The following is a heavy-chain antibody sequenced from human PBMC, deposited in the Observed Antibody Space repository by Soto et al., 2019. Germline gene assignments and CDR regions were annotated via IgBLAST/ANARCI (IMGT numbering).Heavy chain of an antibody. Sequence: GGSLRLSCAASGFTFSSYGMHWIRQAPGKGLEWVSVIWYDGGKEFQADSVKGRFTISRDNTKNTLYLQMNSLRAEDTAVYFCARGLFFDWISYYFYYGMDVWGQGTTVTVSS. CDR3: ARGLFFDWISYYFYYGMDV. D-gene: IGHD3-9*01. J-gene: IGHJ6*02. CDR2: IWYDGGKE. V-gene: IGHV3-33*01. CDR1: GFTFSSYG.